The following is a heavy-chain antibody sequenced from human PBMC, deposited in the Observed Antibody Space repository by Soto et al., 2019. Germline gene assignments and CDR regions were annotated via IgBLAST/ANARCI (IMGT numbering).Heavy chain of an antibody. Sequence: GGSLRLSCAASGFTFSSYEMDWVRQAPGKGLEWVSYISSSGSTIYYADSVKGRFTISRDNAKNSLYLQMNSLRAEDTAVYYCASGTIFGVDWGWFDPWGQGTLVTVSS. V-gene: IGHV3-48*03. CDR2: ISSSGSTI. CDR3: ASGTIFGVDWGWFDP. CDR1: GFTFSSYE. D-gene: IGHD3-3*01. J-gene: IGHJ5*02.